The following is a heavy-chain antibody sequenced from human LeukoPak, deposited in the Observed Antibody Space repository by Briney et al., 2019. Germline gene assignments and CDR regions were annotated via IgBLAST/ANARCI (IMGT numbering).Heavy chain of an antibody. CDR2: IYYSGST. D-gene: IGHD3-10*01. V-gene: IGHV4-59*01. J-gene: IGHJ5*02. Sequence: SETLSLTCTVSGGSISSYYWSWIRQPPGKGLEWMGYIYYSGSTNYNPALKSRVTISVDTSNNQFSLTLSSVTAADTAVYYCARDGRVSFGPWFDPWGQGTLVTVSS. CDR1: GGSISSYY. CDR3: ARDGRVSFGPWFDP.